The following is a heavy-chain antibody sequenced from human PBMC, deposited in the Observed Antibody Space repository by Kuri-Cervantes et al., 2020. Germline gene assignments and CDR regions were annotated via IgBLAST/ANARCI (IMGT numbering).Heavy chain of an antibody. CDR1: GGSISSGDYY. CDR2: IYYSGSI. D-gene: IGHD3/OR15-3a*01. CDR3: AREGRTGDAFDI. V-gene: IGHV4-30-4*01. J-gene: IGHJ3*02. Sequence: SETLSLTCTVSGGSISSGDYYWSWIRQPPGKGLEWIGYIYYSGSIYYNPSLKSRVTISVDTSKTQFSLKLSSVTAADTAVYYCAREGRTGDAFDIWGQGTMVTVSS.